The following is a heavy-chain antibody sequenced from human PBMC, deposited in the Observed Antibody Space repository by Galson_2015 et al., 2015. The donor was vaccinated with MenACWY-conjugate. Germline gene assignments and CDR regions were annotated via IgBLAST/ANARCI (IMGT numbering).Heavy chain of an antibody. V-gene: IGHV4-61*08. CDR2: MFHSGRT. CDR3: GRSRSNYYHYMDV. CDR1: GGSVTIGDHY. Sequence: ETLSLTCTVSGGSVTIGDHYWSWIRQPPGKGLEWIGDMFHSGRTKYNPSLKSRVTISVDTSKNQFSLKLTSVTAADTAVYYCGRSRSNYYHYMDVWGKGTTVTVSS. J-gene: IGHJ6*03. D-gene: IGHD2-2*01.